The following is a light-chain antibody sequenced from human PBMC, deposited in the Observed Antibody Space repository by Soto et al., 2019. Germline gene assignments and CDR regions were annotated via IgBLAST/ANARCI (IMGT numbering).Light chain of an antibody. J-gene: IGKJ2*01. CDR1: QTIDNT. V-gene: IGKV3-15*01. CDR2: DAS. Sequence: EIVMTQSPATLSLSPGERATLSCRASQTIDNTLAWYQRKPGQAPRLLIYDASTRATGVQARFSGSGSGADFTLTISSLQSEDFAVYYCKHYNYWPYTVGQGTKVDIK. CDR3: KHYNYWPYT.